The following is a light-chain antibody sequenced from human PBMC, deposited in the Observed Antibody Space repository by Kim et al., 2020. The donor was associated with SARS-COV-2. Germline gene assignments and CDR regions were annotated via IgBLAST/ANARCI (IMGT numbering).Light chain of an antibody. CDR2: DGS. CDR1: QDIRNF. Sequence: DIQMTQSPSSLSASVGDRVTITCQASQDIRNFLNWFRQKPGKAPNLLIYDGSNLETGVPSRFSGSGSGTDFTLTINSLQPEDIATYYCQQYNSLPVTFCQGTQLEIK. CDR3: QQYNSLPVT. V-gene: IGKV1-33*01. J-gene: IGKJ5*01.